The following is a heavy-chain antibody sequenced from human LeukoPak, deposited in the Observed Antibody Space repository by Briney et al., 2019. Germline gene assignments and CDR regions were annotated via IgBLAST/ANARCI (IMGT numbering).Heavy chain of an antibody. CDR3: ARRAGAYSHPYDY. V-gene: IGHV3-53*01. Sequence: PGGSLRLSCAASGFTFSRNGMTWVRQAPGKGLEWVSFIYSGTIHYSDSVKGRFTISRDNSKNTLYLQMNSLRAEDTAVYYCARRAGAYSHPYDYWGQGTLVTVSS. CDR2: IYSGTI. CDR1: GFTFSRNG. J-gene: IGHJ4*02. D-gene: IGHD4/OR15-4a*01.